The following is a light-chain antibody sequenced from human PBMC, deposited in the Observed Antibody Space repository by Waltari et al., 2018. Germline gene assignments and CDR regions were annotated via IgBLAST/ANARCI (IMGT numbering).Light chain of an antibody. CDR2: DDR. Sequence: SFVLTQTPSVSVAPGTTARITCGGDNIRSKSVLWYQQKPGQAPVLVVHDDRDRSPGVPERISGSNSGNTATLTISSVDVGDEADYYCQLWDYTTDHWVFGGGTKLTVL. CDR3: QLWDYTTDHWV. CDR1: NIRSKS. J-gene: IGLJ3*02. V-gene: IGLV3-21*03.